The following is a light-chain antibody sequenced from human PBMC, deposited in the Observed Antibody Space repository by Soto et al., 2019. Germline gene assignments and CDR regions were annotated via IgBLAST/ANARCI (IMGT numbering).Light chain of an antibody. CDR1: SSDVGGYNY. V-gene: IGLV2-14*01. CDR3: SSYTSSSAWL. Sequence: QSVLTQPASVSGSPGQSITISCTGTSSDVGGYNYVSWYQQHPGKAPKLMIYDVSNRPSGVSNRFSGSKSGNTASLTISGLHAEDEADYYCSSYTSSSAWLFGGGTKVTVL. J-gene: IGLJ3*02. CDR2: DVS.